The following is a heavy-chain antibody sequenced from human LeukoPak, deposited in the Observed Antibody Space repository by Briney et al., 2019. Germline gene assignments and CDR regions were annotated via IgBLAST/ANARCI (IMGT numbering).Heavy chain of an antibody. Sequence: ASVKVSCKASGYTFTSYYIHWVRQAPGQGPEWMGIINPTGGTTSYAQKFQGRVTMTRDTSTSTVYMELSSLRSEDTAVYHCAREQAGGLSDFWGQGTLVTVSS. D-gene: IGHD3/OR15-3a*01. J-gene: IGHJ4*02. CDR3: AREQAGGLSDF. CDR2: INPTGGTT. CDR1: GYTFTSYY. V-gene: IGHV1-46*01.